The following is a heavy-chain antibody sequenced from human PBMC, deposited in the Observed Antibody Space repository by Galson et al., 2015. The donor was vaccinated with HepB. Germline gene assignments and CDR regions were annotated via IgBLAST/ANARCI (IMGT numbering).Heavy chain of an antibody. CDR1: GFTFSSYG. V-gene: IGHV3-30*18. CDR3: AKDSPTGTIDY. J-gene: IGHJ4*02. D-gene: IGHD1-7*01. Sequence: SLRLSCAASGFTFSSYGMHWVRQAPGKGLEWVAVISYDGSNKYYADSVKGRFTISRDNSKNTLYLQMNSLRAEDTAVYYCAKDSPTGTIDYWGQGTLVTVSS. CDR2: ISYDGSNK.